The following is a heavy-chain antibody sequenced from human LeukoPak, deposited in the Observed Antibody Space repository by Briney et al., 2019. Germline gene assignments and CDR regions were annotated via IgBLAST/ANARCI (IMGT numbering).Heavy chain of an antibody. Sequence: PSETLSLTCTVSGGSISSGGYYWSWIRQPPGKGLEWIGYIYHSGSTYYNPSLKSRVTISVDRSKNQFSLKLSSVTAADTAVYYCARANDAYYFDYWGQGTLVTVSS. CDR2: IYHSGST. CDR3: ARANDAYYFDY. V-gene: IGHV4-30-2*01. CDR1: GGSISSGGYY. J-gene: IGHJ4*02.